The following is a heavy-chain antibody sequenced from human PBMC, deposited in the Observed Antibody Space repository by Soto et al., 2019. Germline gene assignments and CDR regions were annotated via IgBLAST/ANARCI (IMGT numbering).Heavy chain of an antibody. Sequence: QVQLVESGGGVVQPGRSLRLSCAASGFTFSSYGMHWVCQAPGKGLEWVAVISYDGSNKYYADSVKGRFTISRDNSKNTLYLQMNSLRAEDTAVYYCAKCFISGGAYYYYGMNVWGQGTTVTVSS. J-gene: IGHJ6*02. CDR3: AKCFISGGAYYYYGMNV. D-gene: IGHD3-10*01. V-gene: IGHV3-30*18. CDR1: GFTFSSYG. CDR2: ISYDGSNK.